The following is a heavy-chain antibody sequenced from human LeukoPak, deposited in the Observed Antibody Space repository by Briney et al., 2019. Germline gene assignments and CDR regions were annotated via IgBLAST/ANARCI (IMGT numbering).Heavy chain of an antibody. CDR3: AKDHSYYYYYYMDV. V-gene: IGHV3-23*01. J-gene: IGHJ6*03. CDR1: GFTFSSCA. Sequence: GGSLRLSCAASGFTFSSCATSWVRQAPGKGLEWVSAISGSGGSTYYADSVKGRFTISRDNSKNTLYLQMNSLRAEDTAVYYCAKDHSYYYYYYMDVWGKGTTVTVSS. CDR2: ISGSGGST.